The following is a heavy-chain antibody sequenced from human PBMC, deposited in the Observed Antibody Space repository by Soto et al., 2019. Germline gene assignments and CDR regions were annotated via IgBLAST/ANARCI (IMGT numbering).Heavy chain of an antibody. D-gene: IGHD1-26*01. CDR1: GFTFSSYA. J-gene: IGHJ4*02. CDR3: ARRGSGSYYDY. CDR2: ISGSGDST. V-gene: IGHV3-23*01. Sequence: EVQLLESGGGLVQPGGSLRLSCAASGFTFSSYAMRWVRQAPGKGLEWVSAISGSGDSTYYADSVKGRFTISRDNSKNTVYLHMNGRRGADTAVYYCARRGSGSYYDYWGQGTLVPVPP.